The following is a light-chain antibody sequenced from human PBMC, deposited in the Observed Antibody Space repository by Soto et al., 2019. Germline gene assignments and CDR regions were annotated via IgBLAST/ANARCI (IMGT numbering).Light chain of an antibody. V-gene: IGKV3-20*01. J-gene: IGKJ1*01. CDR2: GAS. Sequence: EIVLTQSPGTLSLSPGERATLSCRASQSVSNNYLAWYQQQPGQAPRLLIYGASNRATGIPARFSGSGSGTDFTLTISRLEPEDFAVYYCQQYGSSGTFGQGTKVEIK. CDR1: QSVSNNY. CDR3: QQYGSSGT.